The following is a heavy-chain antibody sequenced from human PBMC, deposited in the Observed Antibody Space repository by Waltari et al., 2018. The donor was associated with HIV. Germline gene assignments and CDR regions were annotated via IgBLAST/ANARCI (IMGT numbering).Heavy chain of an antibody. J-gene: IGHJ6*02. CDR2: IYYSGST. D-gene: IGHD6-13*01. CDR3: ARGGSRYYYGMDV. V-gene: IGHV4-31*03. CDR1: GGSISSGGYY. Sequence: QVQLQESGPGLVKPSQTLSLTCTVSGGSISSGGYYCSWIRQHPGKGLEWIGYIYYSGSTYYNPSLKSRVTISVDTSKNQFSLKLSSVTAADTAVYYCARGGSRYYYGMDVWGQGTTVTVSS.